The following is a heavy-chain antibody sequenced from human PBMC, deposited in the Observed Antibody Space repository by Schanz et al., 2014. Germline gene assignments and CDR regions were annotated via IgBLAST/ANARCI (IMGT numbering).Heavy chain of an antibody. CDR3: AKQHGVIQQVSDY. V-gene: IGHV3-53*01. D-gene: IGHD3-22*01. CDR2: IYSSGST. Sequence: DVQLVDSGGGLVQPGGSLRLSCAASGFTVSNSYIHWVRQAPGKGLEWVSTIYSSGSTYYADSVKGRFTISRDNSENTLYLQMNSLRAEDTAVYYCAKQHGVIQQVSDYWGQGTLVTVAS. J-gene: IGHJ4*02. CDR1: GFTVSNSY.